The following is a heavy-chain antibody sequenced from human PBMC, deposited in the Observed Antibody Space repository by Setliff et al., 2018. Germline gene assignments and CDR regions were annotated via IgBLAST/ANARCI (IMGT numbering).Heavy chain of an antibody. V-gene: IGHV3-23*01. D-gene: IGHD6-19*01. CDR1: GFTFSSYA. CDR3: ANLGGGWYYYYYGMDV. J-gene: IGHJ6*02. CDR2: ISGSGGST. Sequence: GGSLRLSCAASGFTFSSYAMSWVRQAPGKGLEWVSAISGSGGSTYYADSVKGRFTISRDNSKNTLYLQMNSLRAEDTAVYYCANLGGGWYYYYYGMDVWGQGTMVTVSS.